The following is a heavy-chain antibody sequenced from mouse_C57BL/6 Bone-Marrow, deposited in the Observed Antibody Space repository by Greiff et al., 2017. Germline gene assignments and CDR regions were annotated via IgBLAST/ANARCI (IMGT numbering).Heavy chain of an antibody. CDR2: IDPSDSYT. Sequence: VHLQQPGAALVMPGASVKLSCKASGYTFTSSWMPWVKQRPGQGLEWIGEIDPSDSYTNYNQKFKGKSTLTVDKSSSTAYMQLSSLTSEDSAVYYCATSYYYGYFDYWGQGTTLTVSS. V-gene: IGHV1-69*01. CDR1: GYTFTSSW. CDR3: ATSYYYGYFDY. J-gene: IGHJ2*01. D-gene: IGHD1-1*01.